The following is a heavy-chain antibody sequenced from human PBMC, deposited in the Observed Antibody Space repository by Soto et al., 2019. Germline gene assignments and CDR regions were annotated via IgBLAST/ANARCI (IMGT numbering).Heavy chain of an antibody. CDR2: ISGSGGST. V-gene: IGHV3-23*01. Sequence: GGSLRLSCAASGFTFSSYAMSWVRQAPGKGLEWVSAISGSGGSTYYADSVKGRFTISRDNSMNTLYLQMNSLRAEDTAVYYCAKNRYSSASTTVGGHDWGQGTMVTVSS. D-gene: IGHD6-13*01. CDR1: GFTFSSYA. J-gene: IGHJ3*01. CDR3: AKNRYSSASTTVGGHD.